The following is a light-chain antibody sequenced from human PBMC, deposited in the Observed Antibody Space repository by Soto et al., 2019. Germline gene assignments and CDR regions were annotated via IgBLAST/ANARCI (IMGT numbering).Light chain of an antibody. Sequence: EIVLTQSPGTLSLSPGERATLSCRASQSVSRSSLAWYQQRPGQPPRLLIFTASSRGTGTPDRFSGSGSGTDFTLTISSLEPEDFAVYYCQLYGSSPPYTFGPGTKLEI. CDR2: TAS. CDR1: QSVSRSS. V-gene: IGKV3-20*01. CDR3: QLYGSSPPYT. J-gene: IGKJ2*01.